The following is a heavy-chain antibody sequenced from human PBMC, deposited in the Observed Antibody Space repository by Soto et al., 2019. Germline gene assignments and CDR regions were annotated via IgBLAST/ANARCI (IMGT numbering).Heavy chain of an antibody. Sequence: GGSLRLSCAASGFTFSSYAMHWVRQAPGKGLEWVAVISYDGSNKYYADSVKGRFTISRDNSKNTLYLQMNSLRAEDTAVYYCARARAVAGYFDYWGQGTLVTVSS. CDR2: ISYDGSNK. CDR1: GFTFSSYA. D-gene: IGHD6-19*01. CDR3: ARARAVAGYFDY. J-gene: IGHJ4*02. V-gene: IGHV3-30-3*01.